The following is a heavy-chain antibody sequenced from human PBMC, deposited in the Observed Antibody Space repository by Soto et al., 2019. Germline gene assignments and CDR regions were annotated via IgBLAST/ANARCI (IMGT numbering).Heavy chain of an antibody. D-gene: IGHD3-22*01. CDR2: IFYSGST. J-gene: IGHJ4*02. CDR3: ATPIPDSSGYYRY. Sequence: PSETLSLTCTVSGGSISSSSYYWVWIRQPPGKGLEWIGSIFYSGSTYYNPSLKSRVTISVDTSKNQFSLKLSSVTAADTAVYYCATPIPDSSGYYRYWGQGTLVTVSS. CDR1: GGSISSSSYY. V-gene: IGHV4-39*07.